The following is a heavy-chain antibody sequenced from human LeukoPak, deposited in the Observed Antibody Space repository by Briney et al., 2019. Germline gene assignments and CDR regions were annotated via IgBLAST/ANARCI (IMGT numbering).Heavy chain of an antibody. Sequence: GRSLRLSCAASGFSLSSYGMHWVRQAPGKGLEWVAFISYDASDKYYADSVKGRFTISRDNSKNTLYLQMNSLRAEDAAVYYCAKDRGWYFDYWGQGTLVTASS. CDR1: GFSLSSYG. CDR2: ISYDASDK. V-gene: IGHV3-30*18. D-gene: IGHD6-19*01. J-gene: IGHJ4*02. CDR3: AKDRGWYFDY.